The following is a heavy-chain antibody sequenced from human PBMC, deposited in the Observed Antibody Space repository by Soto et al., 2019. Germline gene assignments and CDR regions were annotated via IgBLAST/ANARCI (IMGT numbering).Heavy chain of an antibody. V-gene: IGHV4-39*01. J-gene: IGHJ4*02. CDR3: ARRGTTFRFDY. CDR1: GGSISSSSYY. D-gene: IGHD3-10*02. Sequence: QLQLQESGPGLVKPSETLSLTCTVSGGSISSSSYYWGWIRQPPGKGLEWIGSIYYSGSTYYNPSLKSRVTISVDTSKNQFSLKLSSVTAADTAVYYCARRGTTFRFDYWGQGTPVTVSS. CDR2: IYYSGST.